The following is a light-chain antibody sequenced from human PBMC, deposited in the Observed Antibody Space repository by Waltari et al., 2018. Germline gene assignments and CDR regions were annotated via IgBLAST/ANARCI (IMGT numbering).Light chain of an antibody. J-gene: IGKJ4*01. Sequence: EIVLPQSPVTRSVSAGERAPLPCRAIQTVIRNVSWYPPKPGQAPRLLIYGASTRAPGIPPRFSGSGSGTEFTLTISSLQSDDFAVYYCHQYNNWPPSLTFGGGTKVEI. CDR2: GAS. CDR3: HQYNNWPPSLT. CDR1: QTVIRN. V-gene: IGKV3-15*01.